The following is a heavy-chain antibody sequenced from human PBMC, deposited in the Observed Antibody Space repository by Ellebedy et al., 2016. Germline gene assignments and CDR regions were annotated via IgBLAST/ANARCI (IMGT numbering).Heavy chain of an antibody. CDR1: GGTFSSYA. CDR2: MNPNSGNT. J-gene: IGHJ4*02. D-gene: IGHD2-2*01. CDR3: ARGGFVVVPAAY. Sequence: ASVKVSCXASGGTFSSYAISWVRQAPGQGLEWMGWMNPNSGNTGYAQKFQGRVTMTRNTSISTAYMELSSLRSEDTAVYYCARGGFVVVPAAYWGQGTLVTVSS. V-gene: IGHV1-8*02.